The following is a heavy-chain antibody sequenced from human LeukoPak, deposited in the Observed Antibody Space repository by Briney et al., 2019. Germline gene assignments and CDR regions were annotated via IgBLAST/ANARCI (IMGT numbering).Heavy chain of an antibody. CDR1: GFTFSNYW. CDR2: INSDGTTA. D-gene: IGHD6-19*01. V-gene: IGHV3-74*01. Sequence: GGSLRLSCAASGFTFSNYWMHWVRQAPGKGLVWVSRINSDGTTAIYTDAVKGRFTISRDNAKNTLYLQMNSLRAEDTAVYYCARDRSTSGDYWGQGTLVTVSS. J-gene: IGHJ4*02. CDR3: ARDRSTSGDY.